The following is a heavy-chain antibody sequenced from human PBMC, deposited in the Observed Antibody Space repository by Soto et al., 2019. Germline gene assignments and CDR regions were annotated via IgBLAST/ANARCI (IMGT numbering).Heavy chain of an antibody. CDR2: INRDGGST. CDR1: GFPFDDYG. Sequence: GGSLRLSCAASGFPFDDYGMSWVRQAPGKGLEWVSGINRDGGSTGYSDSVKGRFTTSRDNAKTSLYLQMNSLRAEDTAFYYCARAPGYYGGFFDYWGQGTLVTVSS. V-gene: IGHV3-20*04. CDR3: ARAPGYYGGFFDY. J-gene: IGHJ4*02. D-gene: IGHD4-17*01.